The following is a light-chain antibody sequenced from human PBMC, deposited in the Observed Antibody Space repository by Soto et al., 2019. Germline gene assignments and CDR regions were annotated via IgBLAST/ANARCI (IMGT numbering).Light chain of an antibody. CDR2: DVS. V-gene: IGLV2-14*03. CDR3: SSYAIRCTVL. J-gene: IGLJ2*01. CDR1: SNDAGGYNY. Sequence: QSVLTQPASVSGSPGQSITISCTGTSNDAGGYNYVSWYQLHPGKAPKLLLYDVSNRPSGISYRFSASKSGNAASLTISGLQAKDEADYYCSSYAIRCTVLFGGGTKLTVL.